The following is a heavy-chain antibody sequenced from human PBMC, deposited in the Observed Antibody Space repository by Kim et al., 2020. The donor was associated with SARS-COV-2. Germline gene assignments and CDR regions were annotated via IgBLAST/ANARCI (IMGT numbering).Heavy chain of an antibody. CDR3: ARGGCTNGVCSLDYYYGMDV. Sequence: SVKVSCKASGGTFSSYAISWVRQAPGQGLEWMGGIIPIFGTANYAQKFQGRVTITADESTSTAYMELSSLRSEDTAVYYCARGGCTNGVCSLDYYYGMDVWGQGTTVTVSS. V-gene: IGHV1-69*13. CDR2: IIPIFGTA. CDR1: GGTFSSYA. J-gene: IGHJ6*02. D-gene: IGHD2-8*01.